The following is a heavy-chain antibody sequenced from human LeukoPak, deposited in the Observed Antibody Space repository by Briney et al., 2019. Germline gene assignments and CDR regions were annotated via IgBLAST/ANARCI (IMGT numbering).Heavy chain of an antibody. J-gene: IGHJ4*02. V-gene: IGHV3-73*01. D-gene: IGHD3-22*01. CDR1: GFTFSGSA. Sequence: GGSLRLSCAASGFTFSGSAMHWVRQASGKGLKWVGRIRSKANSYATAYAASVKGRFTISRDDSKNTAYLQMNSLKTEDTAVYYCTSQYYYDSSGYQPVDYWGQGTLVTVSS. CDR3: TSQYYYDSSGYQPVDY. CDR2: IRSKANSYAT.